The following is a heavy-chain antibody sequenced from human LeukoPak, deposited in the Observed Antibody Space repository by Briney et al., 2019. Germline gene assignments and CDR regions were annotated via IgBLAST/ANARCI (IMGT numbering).Heavy chain of an antibody. CDR1: GFTFSIYA. CDR3: AKEDNCGGDCGPDY. D-gene: IGHD2-21*02. V-gene: IGHV3-23*01. CDR2: ISGSGGGT. Sequence: GGSLRLSCAASGFTFSIYAMSWVSQAPGKGLEWVSGISGSGGGTFYTDSVKGRFTISRDNSENTLYLQMNGLRAEDTALYYCAKEDNCGGDCGPDYWGQGTLVTVSS. J-gene: IGHJ4*02.